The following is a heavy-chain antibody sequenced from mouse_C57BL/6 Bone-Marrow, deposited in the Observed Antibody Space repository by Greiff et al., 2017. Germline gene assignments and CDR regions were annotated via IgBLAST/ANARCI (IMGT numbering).Heavy chain of an antibody. CDR1: GYTFTDYE. CDR2: IDPETGGT. V-gene: IGHV1-15*01. Sequence: QVQLQQSGAELVRPGASVTLSCKASGYTFTDYEMHWVKQTPVHGLEWIGAIDPETGGTAYNQKFKGKAILTADKSSSTAYMELRSRTSEDSAVYYCTRSFITTVVAFDYWGQGTTLTVSS. D-gene: IGHD1-1*01. CDR3: TRSFITTVVAFDY. J-gene: IGHJ2*01.